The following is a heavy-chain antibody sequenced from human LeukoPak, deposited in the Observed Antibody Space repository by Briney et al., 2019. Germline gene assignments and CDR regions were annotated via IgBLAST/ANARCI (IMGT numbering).Heavy chain of an antibody. J-gene: IGHJ4*02. Sequence: ASVKVSCKASGYTFTSYGISWVRQAPGQGLEWMGWISAYNGNTNYAQKLQGRVTMTTDTSTSTAYMELRSLRSDDTAVYYCARFLGYCSSTSCYREKTPLDYWGQGTLVTVSS. D-gene: IGHD2-2*01. CDR3: ARFLGYCSSTSCYREKTPLDY. V-gene: IGHV1-18*01. CDR1: GYTFTSYG. CDR2: ISAYNGNT.